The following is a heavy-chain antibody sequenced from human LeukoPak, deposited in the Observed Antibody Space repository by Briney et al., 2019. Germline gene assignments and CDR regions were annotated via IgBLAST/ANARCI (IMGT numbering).Heavy chain of an antibody. CDR2: INHSGST. J-gene: IGHJ6*04. D-gene: IGHD3-10*01. CDR1: GGSFSGYY. Sequence: SETLSLTCAVYGGSFSGYYWSWIRQPPGKGLEWIGEINHSGSTNYNPSLKSRVTISVDTSKNQFSLKLSSVPAADTAVYYCARVEAMVRGVDVWGKGTTVTVSS. CDR3: ARVEAMVRGVDV. V-gene: IGHV4-34*01.